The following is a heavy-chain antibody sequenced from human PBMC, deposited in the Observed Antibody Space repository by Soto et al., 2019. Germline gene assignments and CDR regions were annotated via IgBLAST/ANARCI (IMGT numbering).Heavy chain of an antibody. V-gene: IGHV3-30-3*01. D-gene: IGHD3-10*01. CDR2: ISYDGSNK. Sequence: GGSLRLSCAASGFTFSSYAMHWVRQAPGKGLEWVAVISYDGSNKYYADSVKGRFTISRDNPKNTLYLQMNSLRAEDTAVYYCAREVGLVVRGVITGGGYYYYGMDVWGQGTTVTVSS. CDR3: AREVGLVVRGVITGGGYYYYGMDV. J-gene: IGHJ6*02. CDR1: GFTFSSYA.